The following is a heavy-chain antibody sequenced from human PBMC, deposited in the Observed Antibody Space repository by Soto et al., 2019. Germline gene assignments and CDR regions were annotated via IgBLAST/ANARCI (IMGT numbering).Heavy chain of an antibody. CDR2: ISGSGGST. Sequence: EVQLLESGGGLVQPGGSLRLSCAASGFTFSSYGMSWVRQAPGKGLEWVSAISGSGGSTYHADSVKGRFTISRDNSKNTLYLQMNSLRAEDTAVYYCAKDSSGGMYCSGGSCYSRYFDYWGQGTLVTVSS. V-gene: IGHV3-23*01. D-gene: IGHD2-15*01. CDR3: AKDSSGGMYCSGGSCYSRYFDY. CDR1: GFTFSSYG. J-gene: IGHJ4*02.